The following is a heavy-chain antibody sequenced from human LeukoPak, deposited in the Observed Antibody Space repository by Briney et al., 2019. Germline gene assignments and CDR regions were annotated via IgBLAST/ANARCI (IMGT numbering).Heavy chain of an antibody. V-gene: IGHV3-48*04. CDR2: ISSSSSSSI. D-gene: IGHD3-22*01. CDR1: GFTFSISS. Sequence: GGSLRLSCVASGFTFSISSMSWVRQAPGKGLEWVSYISSSSSSSIYDADSVRGRFTISRDNAKNSLFLQMNSLRAEDTAVYYCARVRSGYYMDYWGQGTLVTVSS. J-gene: IGHJ4*02. CDR3: ARVRSGYYMDY.